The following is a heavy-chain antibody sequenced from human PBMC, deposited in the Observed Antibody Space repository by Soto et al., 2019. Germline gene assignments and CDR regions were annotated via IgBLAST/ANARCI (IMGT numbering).Heavy chain of an antibody. CDR3: ATYRPGSRGAKWFDP. V-gene: IGHV1-69*01. D-gene: IGHD6-19*01. Sequence: QPVQSGAEVKKPGSSVKVSCQAFGGTFSKYGVSWVRQAPGQGLQWMGGITPMLGTSTITQRFHDRVTLTADEFTTVAYMELNSLTSEDTAIYYCATYRPGSRGAKWFDPWGQGTLVTVSP. CDR2: ITPMLGTS. J-gene: IGHJ5*02. CDR1: GGTFSKYG.